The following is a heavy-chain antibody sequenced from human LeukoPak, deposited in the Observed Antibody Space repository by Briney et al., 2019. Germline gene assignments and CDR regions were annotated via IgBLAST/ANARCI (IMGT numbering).Heavy chain of an antibody. D-gene: IGHD3-10*01. V-gene: IGHV4-39*01. CDR1: GGSISSSSYY. CDR3: AMINYYGSGSYVGGRDYFDY. CDR2: IYYSGST. J-gene: IGHJ4*02. Sequence: SETLSLTCTVSGGSISSSSYYWGWIRQPPGKGLEWIGSIYYSGSTYYNPSLKSRVTMSVDTSKNQFSLKLSSVTAADTAVYYCAMINYYGSGSYVGGRDYFDYWGQGTLVTVSS.